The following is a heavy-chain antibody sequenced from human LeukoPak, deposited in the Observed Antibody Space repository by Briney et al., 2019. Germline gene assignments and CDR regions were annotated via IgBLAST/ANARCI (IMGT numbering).Heavy chain of an antibody. J-gene: IGHJ4*02. CDR1: GYIFTSYG. Sequence: ASVKVSCKASGYIFTSYGISWVRQAPGQGLEWMGWISAYNGNTNYAQKLQGRVTMTTDTSTSTAYMELRSLRSDDTAVYYCARDLRAGSGVGYYYFDYWGQGTLVTVSS. D-gene: IGHD3-10*01. V-gene: IGHV1-18*01. CDR3: ARDLRAGSGVGYYYFDY. CDR2: ISAYNGNT.